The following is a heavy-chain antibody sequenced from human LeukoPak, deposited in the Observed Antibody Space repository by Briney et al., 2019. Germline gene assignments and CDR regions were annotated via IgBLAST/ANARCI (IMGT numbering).Heavy chain of an antibody. Sequence: GESLKISCKHSEYSFPNYCIGWVRQVPGKGLEWMGIIYPDDSDTRYSPSFQGQVTISADKSISTAYLQWSSLKASDTAMYYCAIGRGGQQLGDYWGQGTLVTVSS. CDR2: IYPDDSDT. V-gene: IGHV5-51*01. CDR3: AIGRGGQQLGDY. CDR1: EYSFPNYC. J-gene: IGHJ4*02. D-gene: IGHD6-13*01.